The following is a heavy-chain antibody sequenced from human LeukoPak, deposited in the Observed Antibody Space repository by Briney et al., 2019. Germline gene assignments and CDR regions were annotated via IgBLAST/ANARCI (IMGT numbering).Heavy chain of an antibody. CDR1: RFAFGNYG. Sequence: PGGSLRLSCVASRFAFGNYGMHWVRQSPGKGLEWVALISYDGRHKEYADSVKGRFTISRENAKNSLYLHMNSLSAGDTAVYFCARGHMLTGYYNFAWFDPWGQGTLVTVSS. J-gene: IGHJ5*02. V-gene: IGHV3-30*03. CDR2: ISYDGRHK. CDR3: ARGHMLTGYYNFAWFDP. D-gene: IGHD3-9*01.